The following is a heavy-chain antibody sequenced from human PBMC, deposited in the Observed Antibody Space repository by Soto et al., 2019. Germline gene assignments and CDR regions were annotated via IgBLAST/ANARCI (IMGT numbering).Heavy chain of an antibody. J-gene: IGHJ4*02. CDR2: IYYSGST. CDR3: ARQRTSVVTQAYCDV. Sequence: SETLSLTCTVTGDSISSRSYYWGWIRQPPGEGLEWIGSIYYSGSTYNNPSLRSRVSMSIDTSKEQSSLKLKSVTAADTALYFCARQRTSVVTQAYCDVWGPRSLVTVAS. V-gene: IGHV4-39*01. D-gene: IGHD2-21*02. CDR1: GDSISSRSYY.